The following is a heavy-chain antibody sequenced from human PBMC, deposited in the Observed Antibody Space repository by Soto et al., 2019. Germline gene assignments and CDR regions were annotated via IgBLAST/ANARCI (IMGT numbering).Heavy chain of an antibody. Sequence: EVQLLESGGGWVQPGGFLRLSCAASGFTFSNYAMSWVRQAPGKGLEWVSTISGSGGSTYYADSVKGRFTISRDNSQNTLYLQMNSLRAEDTAVYYCAKTTVIVGYYYGMDVWGQGTTVTVSS. CDR1: GFTFSNYA. CDR2: ISGSGGST. D-gene: IGHD4-17*01. V-gene: IGHV3-23*01. J-gene: IGHJ6*02. CDR3: AKTTVIVGYYYGMDV.